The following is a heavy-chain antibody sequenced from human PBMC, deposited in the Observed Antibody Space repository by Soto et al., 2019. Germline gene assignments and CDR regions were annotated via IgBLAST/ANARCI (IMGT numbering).Heavy chain of an antibody. V-gene: IGHV4-34*01. J-gene: IGHJ4*02. CDR1: GGSFSGYY. CDR3: ARSGRDYVWGSYHPMVHFDF. CDR2: INHSGST. Sequence: TLSLTCAVYGGSFSGYYWSWIRQPPGKGLEWIGEINHSGSTNYNPSLKSRVTISVDTSKNQFSLKLSSVTAADTAVYYCARSGRDYVWGSYHPMVHFDFWGQGTLVTVSS. D-gene: IGHD3-16*02.